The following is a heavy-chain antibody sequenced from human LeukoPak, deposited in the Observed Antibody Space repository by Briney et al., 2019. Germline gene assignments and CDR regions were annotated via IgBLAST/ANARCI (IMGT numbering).Heavy chain of an antibody. CDR1: GDSINSNY. CDR3: ARLLAGCPGGRCRAHFDY. J-gene: IGHJ4*02. Sequence: SETLSLTCSVSGDSINSNYWSWIRQPPGKGLEWIGYIYYGGSTNYNPSLKSRVSMSVDTSKNQFSLNLSSVTAADTAVYHCARLLAGCPGGRCRAHFDYWGQGTLVTVSS. D-gene: IGHD2-15*01. CDR2: IYYGGST. V-gene: IGHV4-59*01.